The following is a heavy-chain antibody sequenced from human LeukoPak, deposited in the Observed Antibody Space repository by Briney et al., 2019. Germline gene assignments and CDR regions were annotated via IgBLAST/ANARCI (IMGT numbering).Heavy chain of an antibody. CDR3: ARDSRCCDSGYDLYCSGGSCYPKGPDY. V-gene: IGHV3-7*01. CDR1: GFTFSSYW. Sequence: GGSLRLSCAASGFTFSSYWMSWVRQAPGKGQEWVANIKQDGSEKYYVDSVKGRFTISRDNAKNSLYLQMNSLRAEDTAVYYCARDSRCCDSGYDLYCSGGSCYPKGPDYWGQGTLVTVSS. J-gene: IGHJ4*02. D-gene: IGHD2-15*01. CDR2: IKQDGSEK.